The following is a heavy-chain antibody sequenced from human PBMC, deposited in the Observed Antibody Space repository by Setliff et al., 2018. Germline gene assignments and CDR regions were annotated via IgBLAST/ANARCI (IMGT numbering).Heavy chain of an antibody. V-gene: IGHV4-39*01. J-gene: IGHJ4*02. CDR2: IYNSGST. D-gene: IGHD5-12*01. CDR3: ARLGYRGDLDY. CDR1: GGSISSSNW. Sequence: PSETLSLTCAVSGGSISSSNWWSWVRQPPGKGLEWIGSIYNSGSTYYNPSLKSRVSISVDTSKNQFSLKLSSVTAADTAVYYCARLGYRGDLDYWGQGTLVTVPQ.